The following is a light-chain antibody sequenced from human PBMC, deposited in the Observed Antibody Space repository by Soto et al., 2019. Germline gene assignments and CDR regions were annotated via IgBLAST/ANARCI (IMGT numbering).Light chain of an antibody. Sequence: IQLTQSPSSLSASVGDRVTITCRASQGVRSYLDWLQQRPGKAPKLLIFGASTLHNGVPARFSGAGFGTEFTLTITSLQPEDFATYYCHQVYTYPRTFGQGTKVDIK. CDR1: QGVRSY. V-gene: IGKV1-9*01. CDR3: HQVYTYPRT. CDR2: GAS. J-gene: IGKJ1*01.